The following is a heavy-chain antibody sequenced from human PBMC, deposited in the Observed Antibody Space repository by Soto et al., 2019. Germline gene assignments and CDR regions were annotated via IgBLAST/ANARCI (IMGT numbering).Heavy chain of an antibody. CDR2: ISSGGSTI. CDR3: ARGYYDSSGYYGLYYYYYGMDV. D-gene: IGHD3-22*01. CDR1: GFTFSSYE. Sequence: EVQLVESGGGLVQPGGSLRLSCAASGFTFSSYEMNWVRQAPGKGLEWVSYISSGGSTIYYADSVKGRFTISRDNAKNSLYLQMNSLRAEDAAVYYCARGYYDSSGYYGLYYYYYGMDVWGQGTTVTVSS. J-gene: IGHJ6*02. V-gene: IGHV3-48*03.